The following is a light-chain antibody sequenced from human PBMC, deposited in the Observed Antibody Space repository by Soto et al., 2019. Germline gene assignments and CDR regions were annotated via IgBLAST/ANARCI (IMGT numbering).Light chain of an antibody. CDR2: GAS. CDR3: QHYGSLVLT. V-gene: IGKV3-20*01. J-gene: IGKJ4*01. Sequence: EIVLTQSPGTLSLSPGERATLSCRASQSVSSSYLAWYQQKPGQPPRLLIYGASSRATSSPDRFSGSVSGTDFTLTISRLEPEDFAVYYCQHYGSLVLTFGGGTKVEIK. CDR1: QSVSSSY.